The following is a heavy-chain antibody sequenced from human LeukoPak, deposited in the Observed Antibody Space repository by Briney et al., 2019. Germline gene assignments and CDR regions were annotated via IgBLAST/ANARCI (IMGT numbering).Heavy chain of an antibody. CDR1: GFTFSSYA. V-gene: IGHV3-30*04. J-gene: IGHJ6*04. D-gene: IGHD3-10*01. CDR3: ARDRRGYYYGMDV. CDR2: ISYDGSNK. Sequence: GGSLRLSCAASGFTFSSYAMHWVRQAPGKGLEWVAVISYDGSNKYYADSVKGRFTISRDNSKNTLYLQMNSLRAEDTAVYYCARDRRGYYYGMDVWGKGTTVTVS.